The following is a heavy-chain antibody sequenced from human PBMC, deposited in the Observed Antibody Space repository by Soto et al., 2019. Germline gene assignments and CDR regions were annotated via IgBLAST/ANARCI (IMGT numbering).Heavy chain of an antibody. D-gene: IGHD2-21*02. CDR2: IYWDDDK. CDR3: AHSRCGGDCLRSYSSHYYYGMDV. V-gene: IGHV2-5*02. Sequence: QITLKESGPTLVKPTQTLTLTCTFSGFSLSTGGVGVGWIRQPPGKALEWLALIYWDDDKRYSPSLKSRLTVTNATSKNQVVLTMTNIDPVDTATYYCAHSRCGGDCLRSYSSHYYYGMDVWGQGTTVTVSS. CDR1: GFSLSTGGVG. J-gene: IGHJ6*02.